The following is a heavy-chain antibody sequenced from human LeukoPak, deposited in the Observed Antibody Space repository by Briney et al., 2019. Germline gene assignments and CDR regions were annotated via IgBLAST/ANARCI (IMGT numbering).Heavy chain of an antibody. Sequence: GGSLRLSCGASGFTFSDYEMNWVRQAPGKGLEWVSYISSGGSAVYYADSVKGRFTLSRDNAKNSLYLQMNSLRAEDTAVYYCARNDYSSSSYFYWGQGTLVTVSS. CDR3: ARNDYSSSSYFY. J-gene: IGHJ4*02. V-gene: IGHV3-48*03. D-gene: IGHD6-6*01. CDR1: GFTFSDYE. CDR2: ISSGGSAV.